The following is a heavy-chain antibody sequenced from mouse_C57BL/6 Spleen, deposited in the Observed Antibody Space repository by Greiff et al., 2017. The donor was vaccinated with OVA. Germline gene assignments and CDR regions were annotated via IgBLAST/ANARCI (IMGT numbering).Heavy chain of an antibody. CDR2: ISSGGSYT. V-gene: IGHV5-6*01. CDR3: GRRDYYGSSYDYYAMDY. D-gene: IGHD1-1*01. J-gene: IGHJ4*01. CDR1: GFTFSSYG. Sequence: DVQLVESGGDLVKPGGSLKLSCAASGFTFSSYGMSWVRQTPDKRLEWVATISSGGSYTYYPDSVTGRFTISRDNAKNTLYLQMRSLKSEDTAMYYCGRRDYYGSSYDYYAMDYWGQGTSVTVSS.